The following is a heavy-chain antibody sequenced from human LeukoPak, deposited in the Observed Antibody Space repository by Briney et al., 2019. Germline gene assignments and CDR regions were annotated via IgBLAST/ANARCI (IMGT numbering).Heavy chain of an antibody. CDR3: ARGDGSEGGFDY. V-gene: IGHV3-7*01. D-gene: IGHD5-24*01. CDR1: GFTFSSYW. J-gene: IGHJ4*02. Sequence: GGSLRLSCAASGFTFSSYWISWVRQAPGKGLEWVANIKQDGSEKYYVDSVKGRFTISRDNAKNSLYLQMNSLRAEDTAVYYCARGDGSEGGFDYWGQGTLVTVSS. CDR2: IKQDGSEK.